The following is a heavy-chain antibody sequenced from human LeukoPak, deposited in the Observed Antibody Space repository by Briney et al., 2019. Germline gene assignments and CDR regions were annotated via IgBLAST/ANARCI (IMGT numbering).Heavy chain of an antibody. Sequence: SETLSLTCGVSGASVSSHFWSWIRQTPGMGLEWIGYISNRGSTGYNPSLRSRVTISVDAPKNEVSLNVRSVSAADTAVYYCAKGVSGTYYSFDVWGQGRTV. CDR1: GASVSSHF. V-gene: IGHV4-59*02. J-gene: IGHJ3*01. CDR3: AKGVSGTYYSFDV. CDR2: ISNRGST. D-gene: IGHD1-26*01.